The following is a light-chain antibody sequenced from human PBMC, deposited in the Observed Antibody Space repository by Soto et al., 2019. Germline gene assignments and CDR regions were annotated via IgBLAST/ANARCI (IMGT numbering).Light chain of an antibody. Sequence: QSVLTQPPSASGSPGQSVTISCTGTSSDVGAYKYVSWYQQHPGKAPKLMIYAVSERPSGVPDRFSGSKSGNTASLTVSGLQAEDEADYYCSSYTSGSTVIFGGGTKLTVL. CDR3: SSYTSGSTVI. J-gene: IGLJ2*01. V-gene: IGLV2-8*01. CDR1: SSDVGAYKY. CDR2: AVS.